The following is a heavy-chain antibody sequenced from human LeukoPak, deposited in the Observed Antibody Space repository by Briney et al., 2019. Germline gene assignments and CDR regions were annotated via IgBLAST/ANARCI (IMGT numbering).Heavy chain of an antibody. V-gene: IGHV3-53*01. CDR2: IYSGGST. J-gene: IGHJ4*02. Sequence: GGSLRLSCAASGFTVSSNYMSWVRQAPGKGLEWVSVIYSGGSTFYADSVKGRFSISRDNSKNTLYLQMNSLRAEDTAVYYCAKDRYSSVWYMDSWGQGTLVTVSS. CDR1: GFTVSSNY. CDR3: AKDRYSSVWYMDS. D-gene: IGHD6-19*01.